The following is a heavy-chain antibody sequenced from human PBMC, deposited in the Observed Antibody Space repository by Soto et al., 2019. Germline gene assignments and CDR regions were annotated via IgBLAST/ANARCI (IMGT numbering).Heavy chain of an antibody. CDR2: ISPSGDTV. V-gene: IGHV1-46*02. Sequence: QVQWVQYGAEVREPGASVKVSCKASGFTFNTYYIHWVRQNPGQGLEWMGLISPSGDTVSYAQKFQGRVTVTRDTSITTVHMQLTSLRSEDTGIYYCATEVPGNGGFDYGGQGTLVTVSS. D-gene: IGHD3-10*01. CDR1: GFTFNTYY. J-gene: IGHJ4*02. CDR3: ATEVPGNGGFDY.